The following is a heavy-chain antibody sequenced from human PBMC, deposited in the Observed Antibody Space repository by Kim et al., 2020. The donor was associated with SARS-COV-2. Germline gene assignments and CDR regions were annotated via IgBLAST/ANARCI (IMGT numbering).Heavy chain of an antibody. Sequence: SVKGRFTISRDNATNTLYLQMNSLRAEDTAVYYCARDLTGGSYYNGGFDYWGQGTLVTVSS. CDR3: ARDLTGGSYYNGGFDY. D-gene: IGHD3-10*01. J-gene: IGHJ4*02. V-gene: IGHV3-74*01.